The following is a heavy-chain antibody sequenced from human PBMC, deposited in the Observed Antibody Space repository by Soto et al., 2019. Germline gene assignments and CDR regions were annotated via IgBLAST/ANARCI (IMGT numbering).Heavy chain of an antibody. CDR3: ARDGTKNLRDRFEP. V-gene: IGHV4-4*02. D-gene: IGHD1-26*01. J-gene: IGHJ5*02. CDR2: IFHDGST. CDR1: GGSIITSNW. Sequence: PSETLSLTCTVSGGSIITSNWWSWVRRPPGKGLEWIGEIFHDGSTKYNPSLKRRVTISVDKSKNQFSLNLISMTAADTAVYFCARDGTKNLRDRFEPWGRGILVTVSS.